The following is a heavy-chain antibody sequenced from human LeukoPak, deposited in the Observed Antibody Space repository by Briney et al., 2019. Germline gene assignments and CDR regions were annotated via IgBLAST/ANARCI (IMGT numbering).Heavy chain of an antibody. CDR2: ISSNGRST. Sequence: PGASLRLSCSASGFTFSSYAMHWVRQAPGKGLEYVSAISSNGRSTYYADSVKGRFTISRDNSKNTLYLQVSSLRAEDTAVYYCVKRGDGSGTIFDYWGQGTLVIVSS. CDR1: GFTFSSYA. CDR3: VKRGDGSGTIFDY. D-gene: IGHD3-10*01. J-gene: IGHJ4*02. V-gene: IGHV3-64D*06.